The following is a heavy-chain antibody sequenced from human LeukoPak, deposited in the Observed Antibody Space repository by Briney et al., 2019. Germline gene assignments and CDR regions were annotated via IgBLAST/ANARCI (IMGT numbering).Heavy chain of an antibody. CDR3: ARGKDSRYDNWFDP. J-gene: IGHJ5*02. CDR2: IYHSGST. V-gene: IGHV4-30-2*01. Sequence: SETLSLTCAVSGGSISSGGYSWSWIRKPPGKGLEWIGYIYHSGSTYYNPSLKSRVTISVDRSKNQFSLKLSSVTAADTAVYYCARGKDSRYDNWFDPWGQGTLVTVSS. CDR1: GGSISSGGYS. D-gene: IGHD2-2*01.